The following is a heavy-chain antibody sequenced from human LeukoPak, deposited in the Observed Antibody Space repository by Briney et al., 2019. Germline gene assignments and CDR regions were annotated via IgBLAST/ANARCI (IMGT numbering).Heavy chain of an antibody. Sequence: PGGSPRLSCAASGFTFSSYAMSWVRQAPGKGLEWVSTISGSGAYTYYADSVKGRFTISRDNSKNTLYLQMNSLRAEDTAVYYCARQILIPRDAFDIWGQGTMVTVSS. CDR3: ARQILIPRDAFDI. D-gene: IGHD3-16*01. J-gene: IGHJ3*02. CDR1: GFTFSSYA. V-gene: IGHV3-23*01. CDR2: ISGSGAYT.